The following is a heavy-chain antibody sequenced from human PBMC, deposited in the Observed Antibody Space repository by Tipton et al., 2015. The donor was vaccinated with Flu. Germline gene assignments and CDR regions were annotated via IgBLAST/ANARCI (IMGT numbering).Heavy chain of an antibody. CDR2: IYYSGST. CDR1: GGSVSSGSYY. V-gene: IGHV4-61*01. Sequence: TLSLTCTVSGGSVSSGSYYWSWIRQPPGKGLEWIGYIYYSGSTNYNPSLKSRVTISVDTSKNQFSLKLSSVTAADTAVYYCARWYSSSWFPLDGARKGNYFDYWGQGTLVTVSS. CDR3: ARWYSSSWFPLDGARKGNYFDY. D-gene: IGHD6-13*01. J-gene: IGHJ4*02.